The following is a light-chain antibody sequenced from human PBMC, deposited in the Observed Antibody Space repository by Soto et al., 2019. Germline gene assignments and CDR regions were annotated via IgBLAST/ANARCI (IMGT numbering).Light chain of an antibody. V-gene: IGLV2-14*01. CDR2: EVS. CDR1: SSDVGGYNY. Sequence: QSALTQPASVSGSPGQSITISCTGSSSDVGGYNYVSWYQQHPDKAPKVIIYEVSNRHSGVSNRFSGSKSGNTASLTISGLQAEDEADYYCSSYTSSITYVVFGGGTKLTVL. CDR3: SSYTSSITYVV. J-gene: IGLJ2*01.